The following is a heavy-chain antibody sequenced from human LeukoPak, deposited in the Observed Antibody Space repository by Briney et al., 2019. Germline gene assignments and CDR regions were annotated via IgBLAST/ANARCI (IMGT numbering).Heavy chain of an antibody. V-gene: IGHV3-49*04. CDR3: TRDEGYGGNPDAFDI. D-gene: IGHD4-23*01. CDR2: IRSKAYGGTT. J-gene: IGHJ3*02. Sequence: GGSLRLSCTASGFTFGDYAMSWVRQAPGKGLEWVGFIRSKAYGGTTEYAASVKGRFTISRDDSKSIAYLQMNSLKTEDTAVYYCTRDEGYGGNPDAFDIWGQGTMVTVSS. CDR1: GFTFGDYA.